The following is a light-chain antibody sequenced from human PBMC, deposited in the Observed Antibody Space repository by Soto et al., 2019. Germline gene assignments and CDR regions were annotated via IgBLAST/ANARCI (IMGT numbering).Light chain of an antibody. Sequence: QSALTQPASVSGSPGQSIIISCSGTRSDIGGYNYVSWYQQHPGKAPKLMIYDVTNRPSGVSNRFSGSKSGITASLTISGLQAEDEADYYCCSYTSSSTLVFGGGTKVTVL. CDR1: RSDIGGYNY. CDR3: CSYTSSSTLV. J-gene: IGLJ2*01. V-gene: IGLV2-14*03. CDR2: DVT.